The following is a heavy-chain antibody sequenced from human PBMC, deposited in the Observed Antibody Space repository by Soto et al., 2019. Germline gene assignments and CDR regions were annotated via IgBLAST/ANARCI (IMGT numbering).Heavy chain of an antibody. D-gene: IGHD2-2*01. J-gene: IGHJ6*02. CDR2: ISGSGGST. CDR3: AKDRGVVVPAAIPMRSMDV. V-gene: IGHV3-23*01. CDR1: GFTFSSYA. Sequence: PGGSLRLSCAASGFTFSSYAMIWVRQAPGKGLEWVSAISGSGGSTYYADSVKGRFTISRDNSKNTLYLQMNSLRAEDTAVYYCAKDRGVVVPAAIPMRSMDVWGQGTTVTVSS.